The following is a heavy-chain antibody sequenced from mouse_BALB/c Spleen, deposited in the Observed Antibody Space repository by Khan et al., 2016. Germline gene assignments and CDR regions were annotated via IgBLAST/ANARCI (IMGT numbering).Heavy chain of an antibody. Sequence: QVQLKESGAELMKPGASVKISCKATGYTFSSYWIEWVKQRPGHGLEWIGENLPGSGSTNYNEKFKGKATFTADTSSNTAYMQLSSLTSEDSAVYYCAYYGSRYYFDYWGQGTTLTVSS. CDR3: AYYGSRYYFDY. J-gene: IGHJ2*01. CDR2: NLPGSGST. CDR1: GYTFSSYW. D-gene: IGHD1-1*01. V-gene: IGHV1-9*01.